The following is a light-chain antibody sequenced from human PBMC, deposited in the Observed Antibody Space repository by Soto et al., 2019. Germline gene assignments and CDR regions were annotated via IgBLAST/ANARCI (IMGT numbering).Light chain of an antibody. V-gene: IGLV2-14*01. CDR2: DVS. CDR3: SSYTSSSTGV. Sequence: QSALTQPASVSGSPGQSITFSCTGTSSDLGGYNYVSWYQQHPGKAPKVMIYDVSNRPSGVSNRFSGSKSGNTASLTISGLKAEDEADYYCSSYTSSSTGVFGGGTKLTVL. J-gene: IGLJ3*02. CDR1: SSDLGGYNY.